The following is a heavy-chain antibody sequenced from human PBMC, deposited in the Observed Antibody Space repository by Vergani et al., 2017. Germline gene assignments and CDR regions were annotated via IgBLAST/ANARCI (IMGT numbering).Heavy chain of an antibody. CDR3: ARHSTVEWLVKLGWIDP. J-gene: IGHJ5*02. V-gene: IGHV4-39*01. D-gene: IGHD6-19*01. CDR2: IYYSGST. Sequence: QLQLQESGPGLVKPSATLSLTCSVSGASIRSSNYYWGWIRQPPGKGLEWIASIYYSGSTYYNPSLKSRVTISADTSKNQFSLKLSSVTAADPAVYFCARHSTVEWLVKLGWIDPWGQGILVTVSS. CDR1: GASIRSSNYY.